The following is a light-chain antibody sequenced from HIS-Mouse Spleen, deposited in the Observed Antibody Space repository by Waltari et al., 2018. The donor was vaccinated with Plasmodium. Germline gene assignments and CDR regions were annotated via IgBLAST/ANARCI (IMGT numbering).Light chain of an antibody. J-gene: IGLJ1*01. CDR1: KLGDKY. V-gene: IGLV3-1*01. CDR2: QDS. CDR3: QAWDSSTAV. Sequence: SYELPQPPSVSVSPGQTASITCSGAKLGDKYACWYQQKPGQSPVLVIYQDSKRPSGIPERFSGSNSGNTATLTISGTQAMDEADYYCQAWDSSTAVFGTGTKVTVL.